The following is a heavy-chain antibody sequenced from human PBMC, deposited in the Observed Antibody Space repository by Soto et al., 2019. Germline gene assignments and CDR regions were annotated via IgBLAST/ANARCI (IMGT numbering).Heavy chain of an antibody. CDR2: IWYDGSNK. D-gene: IGHD3-22*01. V-gene: IGHV3-33*01. Sequence: ESGGGVVQPGRSLRLSCAASGFTFSSYGMHWVRQAPGKGLEWVAVIWYDGSNKYYADSVKGRFTISRDNSKNTLYLQMNSLRAEDTAVYYCARDNRYYDSSGYYVGSYFDYWGQGTLVTVSS. CDR1: GFTFSSYG. J-gene: IGHJ4*02. CDR3: ARDNRYYDSSGYYVGSYFDY.